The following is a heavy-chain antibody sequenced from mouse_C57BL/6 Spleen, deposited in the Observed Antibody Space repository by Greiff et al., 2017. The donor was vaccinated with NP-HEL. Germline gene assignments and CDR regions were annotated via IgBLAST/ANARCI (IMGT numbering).Heavy chain of an antibody. CDR3: ARSHSTMIFDY. V-gene: IGHV1-52*01. D-gene: IGHD2-4*01. CDR2: IDPSDSET. Sequence: QVQLQQPGAELVRPGSSVKLSCKASGYTFTSYWMHWVKQRPIQGLEWIGNIDPSDSETHYNQKFKDKATLTVDKSSSTAYMQLSSLTSEDSAVYYCARSHSTMIFDYWGQGTTLTVSS. J-gene: IGHJ2*01. CDR1: GYTFTSYW.